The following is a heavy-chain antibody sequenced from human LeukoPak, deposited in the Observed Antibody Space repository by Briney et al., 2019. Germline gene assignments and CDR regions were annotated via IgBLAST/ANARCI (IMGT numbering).Heavy chain of an antibody. J-gene: IGHJ5*02. CDR3: ARRPGHAWDMGNWFDP. D-gene: IGHD1-26*01. Sequence: SGETLSLTCSVSGDSLLTNNYFGGGVRRPRGRGLEWIGLSSNNRITYYNPYLKTRASVSVETSKNQYSLNLNSMTAANTAIYDCARRPGHAWDMGNWFDPWGQGTLVTVSS. V-gene: IGHV4-39*01. CDR1: GDSLLTNNYF. CDR2: SSNNRIT.